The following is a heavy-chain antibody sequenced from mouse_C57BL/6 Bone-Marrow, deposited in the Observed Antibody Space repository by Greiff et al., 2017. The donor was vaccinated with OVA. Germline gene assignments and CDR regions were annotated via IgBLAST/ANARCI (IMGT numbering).Heavy chain of an antibody. CDR3: TTRDGYYGYYFDY. Sequence: EVQLQQSGAELVRPGVSVKLSCTASGFNIKDYYMHWVTQRPEQGLAWIGRIDPEDGDTEYAPKFRGKATMTADTSSNTAYLQLSSLTSEDTAGYYCTTRDGYYGYYFDYGGQGTTLTVAS. CDR1: GFNIKDYY. D-gene: IGHD2-3*01. CDR2: IDPEDGDT. J-gene: IGHJ2*01. V-gene: IGHV14-1*01.